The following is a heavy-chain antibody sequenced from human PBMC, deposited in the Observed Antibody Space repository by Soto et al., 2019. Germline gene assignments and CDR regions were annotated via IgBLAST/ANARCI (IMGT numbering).Heavy chain of an antibody. Sequence: GGSLRLSCAASGFTFSSYAMSWVRQAPGKGLEWVSAISSSSGSIYYADSVKGRFTISRDNAKNSLYLQMDSLRAEDTAVYYCARRGEYDFWSGYPYYYMDVWGKGTTVTVSS. CDR3: ARRGEYDFWSGYPYYYMDV. CDR1: GFTFSSYA. D-gene: IGHD3-3*01. V-gene: IGHV3-23*01. CDR2: ISSSSGSI. J-gene: IGHJ6*03.